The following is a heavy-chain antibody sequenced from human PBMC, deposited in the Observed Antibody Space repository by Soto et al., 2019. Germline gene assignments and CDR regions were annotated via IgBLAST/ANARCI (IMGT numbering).Heavy chain of an antibody. J-gene: IGHJ6*02. D-gene: IGHD2-2*01. V-gene: IGHV1-69*12. Sequence: QVQLVQSGAEVKKPGSSVKVSCKASGGTFSSYAISWVRQAPGQGLEWMGGIIPIVGTANHAQKFQGRVTLPAAESTSTAYMELSSLRSEATAVYYCARHVPAAGYYYGMDVWGQGTTVTVSS. CDR3: ARHVPAAGYYYGMDV. CDR1: GGTFSSYA. CDR2: IIPIVGTA.